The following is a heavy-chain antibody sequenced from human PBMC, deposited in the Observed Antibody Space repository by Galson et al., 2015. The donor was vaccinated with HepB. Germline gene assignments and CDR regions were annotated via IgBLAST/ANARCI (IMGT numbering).Heavy chain of an antibody. CDR3: AYGSGSYFLDN. Sequence: SLRLSCATSGISFDSYAMHWVRQAPGKGLEWMAVISYDGGTTFHADSVKGRFTISRDNSGKTLYLQMNSLRSDDTAIYYCAYGSGSYFLDNRGQGTLVTVSP. CDR2: ISYDGGTT. V-gene: IGHV3-30*14. D-gene: IGHD3-10*01. CDR1: GISFDSYA. J-gene: IGHJ4*02.